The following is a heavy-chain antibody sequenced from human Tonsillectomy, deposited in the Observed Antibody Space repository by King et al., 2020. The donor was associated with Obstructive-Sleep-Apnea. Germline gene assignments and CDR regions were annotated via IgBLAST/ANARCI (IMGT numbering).Heavy chain of an antibody. J-gene: IGHJ6*02. CDR2: ISDDGSKR. CDR1: GFTFSNYA. V-gene: IGHV3-30*04. D-gene: IGHD2-15*01. Sequence: HVQLVESGGGVVQPGRSLRLSCAASGFTFSNYAMHWVRQAPGKGLEWMAVISDDGSKRYYADSVKGRFTISRDYSKNTLYLQLNSLRTEDTAVYYCARDIPSKKDIVLVGLLVVAVTPYGMDVWGQGTTVTVSS. CDR3: ARDIPSKKDIVLVGLLVVAVTPYGMDV.